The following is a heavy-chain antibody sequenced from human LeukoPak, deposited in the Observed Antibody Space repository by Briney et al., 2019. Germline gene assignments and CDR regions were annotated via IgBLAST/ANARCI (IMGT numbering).Heavy chain of an antibody. CDR2: ISYDGSNK. J-gene: IGHJ4*02. Sequence: PGRSLRLSCAASGFTFSSYAMHWVRQAPGKGLEWVAVISYDGSNKYYADSVKGRFTISRDNSKNTLYLQMNSLRAEDTAVYYCARVAAGVRGVIMYLIDYWGQGTLVTVSS. CDR1: GFTFSSYA. D-gene: IGHD3-10*01. CDR3: ARVAAGVRGVIMYLIDY. V-gene: IGHV3-30-3*01.